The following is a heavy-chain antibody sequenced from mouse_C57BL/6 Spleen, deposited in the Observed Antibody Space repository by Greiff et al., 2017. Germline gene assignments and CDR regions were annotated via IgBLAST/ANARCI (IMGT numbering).Heavy chain of an antibody. J-gene: IGHJ1*03. CDR3: ARGYSSHWYFEV. D-gene: IGHD1-1*01. Sequence: VQLQQPGAELVRPGSSVKLSCKASGYTFTSYWMHWVKQRPIQGLEWIGNIAPSDSETHYNQKVKDKATLSVDKSSMTAYMQLSSLTSEDSAVYYCARGYSSHWYFEVWGTGTTVTVST. CDR1: GYTFTSYW. CDR2: IAPSDSET. V-gene: IGHV1-52*01.